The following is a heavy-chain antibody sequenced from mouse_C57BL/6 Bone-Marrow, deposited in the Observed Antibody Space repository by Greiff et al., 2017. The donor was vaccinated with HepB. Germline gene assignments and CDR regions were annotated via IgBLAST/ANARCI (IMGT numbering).Heavy chain of an antibody. D-gene: IGHD1-1*01. Sequence: EVQVVESGGGLVQSGRSLRLSCATSGFTFSDFYMEWVRQAPGKGLEWIAASRNKANDYTTEYSASVKGRFIVSRDTSQSILDLQMNALRAEDTAIYYCARDQDYYGSSYENWYVDVWGTGTTVTVSS. CDR1: GFTFSDFY. CDR3: ARDQDYYGSSYENWYVDV. CDR2: SRNKANDYTT. V-gene: IGHV7-1*01. J-gene: IGHJ1*03.